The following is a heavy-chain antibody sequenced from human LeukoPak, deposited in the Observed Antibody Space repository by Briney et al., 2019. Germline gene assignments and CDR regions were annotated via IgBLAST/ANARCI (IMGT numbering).Heavy chain of an antibody. Sequence: GGSLRLSGAASGFTFYSYWMSWVRQAPGKGLEWVANIKQDGSEKYYVDSVKGRFTISRDNAKNSLYLQMNSLRAEDTAVYYCAKVGLSRNIVAFDYWGQGTLVTVSS. J-gene: IGHJ4*02. CDR3: AKVGLSRNIVAFDY. V-gene: IGHV3-7*01. CDR2: IKQDGSEK. D-gene: IGHD5-12*01. CDR1: GFTFYSYW.